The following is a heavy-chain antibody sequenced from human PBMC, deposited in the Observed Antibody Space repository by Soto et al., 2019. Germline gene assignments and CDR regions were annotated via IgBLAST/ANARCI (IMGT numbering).Heavy chain of an antibody. Sequence: QLQLQDAGSGLVKPSQTLSLTCAVSGGSISSGCYSCSWIRQPPGKGLERIGYIYHSGSTYYNPSLMSRVTFSVARSKHQFALKLSSVTAADTAVYYCAIGMTKVTALDYWCQGTRVTVPS. CDR3: AIGMTKVTALDY. D-gene: IGHD4-4*01. CDR2: IYHSGST. CDR1: GGSISSGCYS. V-gene: IGHV4-30-2*01. J-gene: IGHJ4*02.